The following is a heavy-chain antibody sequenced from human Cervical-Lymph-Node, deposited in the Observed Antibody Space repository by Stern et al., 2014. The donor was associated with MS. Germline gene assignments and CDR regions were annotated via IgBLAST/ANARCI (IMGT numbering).Heavy chain of an antibody. CDR2: INPNSGGT. D-gene: IGHD3-10*01. CDR1: GYTFTGYY. V-gene: IGHV1-2*04. J-gene: IGHJ4*02. CDR3: ARDHRYGSADLVFDY. Sequence: QVQLVESGAEVKKPGASVKVSCKASGYTFTGYYMHWVRQAPGQGLEWMGWINPNSGGTNHAQKFQGWVTRTRDTSISTAYMELSRLRSDDTAVYYCARDHRYGSADLVFDYWGQGTLVTVSS.